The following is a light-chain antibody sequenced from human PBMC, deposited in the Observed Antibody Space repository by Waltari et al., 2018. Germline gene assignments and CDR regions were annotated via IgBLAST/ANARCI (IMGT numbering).Light chain of an antibody. V-gene: IGLV6-57*01. CDR1: SGSIASNS. J-gene: IGLJ2*01. CDR2: EDF. CDR3: QSYDDNIVI. Sequence: NFMLTQPHSVSESPGKTVTISCTRSSGSIASNSVQRYQQPPGSSPTTVIFEDFQRPSGVPNRFSGSIDSSSKSASLTISGLRTEDEADYYCQSYDDNIVIFGGGTKLTVL.